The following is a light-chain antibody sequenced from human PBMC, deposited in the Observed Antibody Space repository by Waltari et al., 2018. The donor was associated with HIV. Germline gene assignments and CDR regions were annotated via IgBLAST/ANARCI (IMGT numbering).Light chain of an antibody. J-gene: IGLJ2*01. CDR3: QAWDSRSVI. CDR2: QDR. CDR1: KLGDKY. Sequence: SYELIQPPSVSVSPGQTASITCSGDKLGDKYACWYQQKPGQSPVLVIHQDRKRPAGSPERFPGSNSGNTAALTISGTQAMDEADYYCQAWDSRSVIFGGGTKLTVL. V-gene: IGLV3-1*01.